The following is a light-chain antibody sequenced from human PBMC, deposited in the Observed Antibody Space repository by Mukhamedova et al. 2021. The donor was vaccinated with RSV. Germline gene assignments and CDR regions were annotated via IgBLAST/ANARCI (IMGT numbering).Light chain of an antibody. CDR3: TSYAGSNSRVV. Sequence: TGTSSDVGGYNFVSWYQQHPGKAPKLMIYDVNKRPSGVPDRFSGSKSGNTASLTVSGLRTDDEADYYCTSYAGSNSRVVFGGWT. CDR1: SSDVGGYNF. CDR2: DVN. V-gene: IGLV2-8*01. J-gene: IGLJ2*01.